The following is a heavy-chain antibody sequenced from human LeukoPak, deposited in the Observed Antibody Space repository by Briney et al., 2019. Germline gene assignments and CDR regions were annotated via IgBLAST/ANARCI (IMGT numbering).Heavy chain of an antibody. CDR1: GGXISSYY. J-gene: IGHJ2*01. CDR3: ARSFGYFDL. CDR2: TYYGGST. V-gene: IGHV4-59*01. Sequence: SETLSLTCTVSGGXISSYYWSWIRQSPGNGLEWIGYTYYGGSTIYNPSLKSRVTISLDTSKNQFSLKLSSVTAADTAVYYCARSFGYFDLWGRGTLVTVSS. D-gene: IGHD3-10*01.